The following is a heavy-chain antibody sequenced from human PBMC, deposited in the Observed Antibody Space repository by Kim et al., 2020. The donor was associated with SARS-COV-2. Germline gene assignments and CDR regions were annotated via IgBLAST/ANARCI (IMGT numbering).Heavy chain of an antibody. Sequence: GGSLRLSCAASGFTFSSYEMNWVRQAPGKGLELVSYISSSGSTIYYAYSVKGRFTISRDNAKNSLYLQMNSLRAEDTAVYYCARGNYDFWSGSRVLGGYYGMDVWGQGTTVTVSS. D-gene: IGHD3-3*01. CDR1: GFTFSSYE. J-gene: IGHJ6*02. CDR2: ISSSGSTI. CDR3: ARGNYDFWSGSRVLGGYYGMDV. V-gene: IGHV3-48*03.